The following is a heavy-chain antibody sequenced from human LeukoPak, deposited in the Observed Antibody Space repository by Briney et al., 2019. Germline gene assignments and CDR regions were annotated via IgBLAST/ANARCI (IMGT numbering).Heavy chain of an antibody. CDR3: ARSYDYGADY. CDR2: INAGGTAT. Sequence: GGSLRLSCAASRFTFSNSVMSWVRQAPGKGLEWVSTINAGGTATYYAVSVNGRFVISRDNVLNTLYLQMNSLRAEDTAVYYCARSYDYGADYWGQGTLVTVSS. V-gene: IGHV3-23*01. J-gene: IGHJ4*02. CDR1: RFTFSNSV. D-gene: IGHD4-17*01.